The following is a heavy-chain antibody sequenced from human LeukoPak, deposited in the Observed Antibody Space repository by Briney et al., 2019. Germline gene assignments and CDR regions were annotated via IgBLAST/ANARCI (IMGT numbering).Heavy chain of an antibody. D-gene: IGHD3-22*01. CDR1: GYTFTSYG. CDR3: ARAPMIVVANDAFDI. Sequence: ASVKVSCKASGYTFTSYGISWVRQAPGQGLEWMGWISAYDGNTNYAQKLQGRVTMTTDTSTSTAYMELRSLGSDDTAVYYCARAPMIVVANDAFDIWGQGTVVTVSS. J-gene: IGHJ3*02. V-gene: IGHV1-18*01. CDR2: ISAYDGNT.